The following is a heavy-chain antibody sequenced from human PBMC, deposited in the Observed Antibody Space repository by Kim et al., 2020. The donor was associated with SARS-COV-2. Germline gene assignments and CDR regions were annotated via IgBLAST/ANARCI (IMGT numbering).Heavy chain of an antibody. D-gene: IGHD3-16*02. Sequence: SETLSLTCTVSGGSISSSSYYWGWIRQPPGKGLEWIGSIYYSGSTYYNPSLKSRVTISVDTSKNQFSLKLSSVTAADTAVYYCARDGQYDYVWGSYPLGPDTFFDYWGQGTLVTVSS. CDR2: IYYSGST. CDR1: GGSISSSSYY. CDR3: ARDGQYDYVWGSYPLGPDTFFDY. V-gene: IGHV4-39*07. J-gene: IGHJ4*02.